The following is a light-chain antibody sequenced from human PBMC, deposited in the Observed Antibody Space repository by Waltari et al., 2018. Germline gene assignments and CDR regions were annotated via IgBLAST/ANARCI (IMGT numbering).Light chain of an antibody. CDR1: NIGTKS. V-gene: IGLV3-21*04. J-gene: IGLJ3*02. Sequence: SYVLSQPPSVSVAPGETARITCEENNIGTKSVHWYKQRPGQAPELVLYYDSDRPSGIPERFSGFNAGDTAIPTISRVEAGDEADYYCQVWDSSSDHRVFGGGTKVTVL. CDR2: YDS. CDR3: QVWDSSSDHRV.